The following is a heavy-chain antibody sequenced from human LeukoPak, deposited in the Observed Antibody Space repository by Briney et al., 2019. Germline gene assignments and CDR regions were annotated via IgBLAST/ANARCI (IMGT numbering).Heavy chain of an antibody. J-gene: IGHJ6*03. CDR2: INPNSGGT. D-gene: IGHD3-10*01. Sequence: GASVKVSCKASGYSFTDFYIHWVRQAPGQGLEWMGRINPNSGGTSYAQKFRGRVTMTRDTSISTAYMELNRLRSDDTALYYCTRGGVRSSDYYYMDVWGKGTTVTVSS. V-gene: IGHV1-2*02. CDR3: TRGGVRSSDYYYMDV. CDR1: GYSFTDFY.